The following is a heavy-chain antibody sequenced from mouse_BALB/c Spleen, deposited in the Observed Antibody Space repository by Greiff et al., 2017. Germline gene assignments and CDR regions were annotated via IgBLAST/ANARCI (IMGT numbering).Heavy chain of an antibody. CDR1: GYAFTNYL. Sequence: VQRVESGAELVRPGTSVKVSCKASGYAFTNYLIEWVKQRPGQGLEWIGVINPGSGGTNYNEKFKGKATLTADKSSSTAYMQLSSLTSDDSAVYFCATPKLGRYFDVWGAGTTVTVSS. D-gene: IGHD4-1*01. V-gene: IGHV1-54*01. CDR2: INPGSGGT. CDR3: ATPKLGRYFDV. J-gene: IGHJ1*01.